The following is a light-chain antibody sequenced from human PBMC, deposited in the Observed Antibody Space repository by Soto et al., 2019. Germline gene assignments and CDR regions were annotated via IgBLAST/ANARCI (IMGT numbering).Light chain of an antibody. J-gene: IGKJ1*01. V-gene: IGKV1-5*01. CDR1: QGISNR. Sequence: DIEMTQSPSAVSATVGDRVSITCRASQGISNRLAWYQQKPGKAPKYLIYDASSLESGAPSRFSGSGSGTEFTLSISSLQPDDFATYYCQQYNSYPWTFGQGTKVDIK. CDR2: DAS. CDR3: QQYNSYPWT.